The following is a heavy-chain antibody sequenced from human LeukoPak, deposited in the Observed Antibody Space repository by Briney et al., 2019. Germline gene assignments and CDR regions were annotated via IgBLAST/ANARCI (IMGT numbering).Heavy chain of an antibody. J-gene: IGHJ4*02. CDR1: GFSFSNYW. CDR3: ARVLGAMGNY. V-gene: IGHV3-7*01. Sequence: PGGSLRLSCAASGFSFSNYWMSWVRQAPGKGLEWVANIKQDGSEKYYVDSVKGRFTISRDNAKNSLYLQMNSLRAEDTAVYYCARVLGAMGNYWGQGTLVTVSS. D-gene: IGHD5-18*01. CDR2: IKQDGSEK.